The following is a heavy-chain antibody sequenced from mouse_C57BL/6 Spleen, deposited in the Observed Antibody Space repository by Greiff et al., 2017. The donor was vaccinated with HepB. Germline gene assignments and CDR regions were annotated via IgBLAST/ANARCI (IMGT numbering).Heavy chain of an antibody. CDR2: INPNNGGT. V-gene: IGHV1-26*01. Sequence: EVQLPQSGPELVKPGASVKISCKASGYTFTDYYMNWVKQSHGKSLEWIGDINPNNGGTSYNQKFKGKATLTVDKSSSTAYMELRSLTSEDSAVYYCARDHYDYDGDYWGQGTTLTVSS. CDR3: ARDHYDYDGDY. J-gene: IGHJ2*01. CDR1: GYTFTDYY. D-gene: IGHD2-4*01.